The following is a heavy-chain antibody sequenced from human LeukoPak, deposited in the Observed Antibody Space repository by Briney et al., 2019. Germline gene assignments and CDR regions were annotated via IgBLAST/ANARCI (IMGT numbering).Heavy chain of an antibody. J-gene: IGHJ5*02. V-gene: IGHV1-2*02. CDR2: INPNSGGT. D-gene: IGHD2-15*01. CDR1: GYTFTSYY. CDR3: ARVISYCSGGSCYQSGGNWFDP. Sequence: ASVKVSCKASGYTFTSYYMHWVRQAPGQGLEWMGWINPNSGGTNYAQKFQGRVTMTRDTSISTAYMELSRLRSDDTAVYYCARVISYCSGGSCYQSGGNWFDPWGQGTLVTVSS.